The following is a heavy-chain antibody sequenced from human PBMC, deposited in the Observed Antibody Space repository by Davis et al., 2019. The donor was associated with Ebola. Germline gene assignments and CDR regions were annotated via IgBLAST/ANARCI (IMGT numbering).Heavy chain of an antibody. J-gene: IGHJ4*02. V-gene: IGHV3-20*04. CDR3: ARGFYGSGYYRFDY. Sequence: PGGSLRLSCAASGFTFDDYGMSWVRLTPGKGLEWVSGINWNGGSTGYADSVKGRFTISRDNAKNSLYLQMSSLRAEDTALYYCARGFYGSGYYRFDYWGQGTLVTVSS. CDR2: INWNGGST. CDR1: GFTFDDYG. D-gene: IGHD3-10*01.